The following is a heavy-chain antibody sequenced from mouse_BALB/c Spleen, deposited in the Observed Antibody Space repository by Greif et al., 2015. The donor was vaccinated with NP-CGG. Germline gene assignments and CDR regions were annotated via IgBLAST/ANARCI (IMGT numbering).Heavy chain of an antibody. D-gene: IGHD1-1*01. CDR1: GFTFTDYY. V-gene: IGHV7-3*02. J-gene: IGHJ4*01. CDR3: ARDQLLRGAMDY. CDR2: IRNKANGYTT. Sequence: EVKLEESGGGLVQPGGSLRLSCATSGFTFTDYYMSWVRQPPGKALEWLGFIRNKANGYTTEYSASVKGRFTISRDNSQSILYLQMNTLRAEDSATYYCARDQLLRGAMDYWGQGTSVTVSS.